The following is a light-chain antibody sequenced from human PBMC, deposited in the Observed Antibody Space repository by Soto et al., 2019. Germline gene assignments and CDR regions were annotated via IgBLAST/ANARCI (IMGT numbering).Light chain of an antibody. CDR1: QSVRSN. Sequence: EVVMTQSPATLSVSPGERVTLSCRASQSVRSNLAWYLQKPGQAPRLLIYGASTRATGIPARFSGSGSGTEFTLTISSLPSEDFAVYYCQQYNNWPPLTFGGGTKVEIK. J-gene: IGKJ4*01. CDR2: GAS. CDR3: QQYNNWPPLT. V-gene: IGKV3-15*01.